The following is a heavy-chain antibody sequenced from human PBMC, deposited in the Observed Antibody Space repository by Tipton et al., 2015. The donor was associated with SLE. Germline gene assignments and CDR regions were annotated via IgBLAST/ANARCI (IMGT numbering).Heavy chain of an antibody. CDR1: GYSFANYW. Sequence: VQLVQSGPEVKKPGESLKISCKGSGYSFANYWIGWVRQMPGKGLEWMGIMYPGDSNTRYGPSFQGLVTISADKSISTGYLQWSSLKASDSAMYYCVRDLAGVGFGFYYYYGMDVWGQGTTVTVSS. J-gene: IGHJ6*02. CDR3: VRDLAGVGFGFYYYYGMDV. CDR2: MYPGDSNT. D-gene: IGHD3-10*01. V-gene: IGHV5-51*03.